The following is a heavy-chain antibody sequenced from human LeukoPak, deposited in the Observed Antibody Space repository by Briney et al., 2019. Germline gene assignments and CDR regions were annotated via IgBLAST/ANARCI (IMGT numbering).Heavy chain of an antibody. V-gene: IGHV3-9*03. CDR2: ISWNSGSI. Sequence: GGSLRLSCAASGFTFDDYAMHWVRQAPGKGLEWVSGISWNSGSIVYADSVKGRFTISRDNAKNSLYLQMNSLRAEDMALYYCAKGEITMVRGVITNWGQGTLVTVSS. CDR1: GFTFDDYA. CDR3: AKGEITMVRGVITN. D-gene: IGHD3-10*01. J-gene: IGHJ4*02.